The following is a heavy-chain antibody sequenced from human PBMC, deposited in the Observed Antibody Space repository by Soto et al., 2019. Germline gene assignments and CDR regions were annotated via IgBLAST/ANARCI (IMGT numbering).Heavy chain of an antibody. J-gene: IGHJ5*02. CDR2: IYYTETT. CDR1: GVSVTNGDYY. V-gene: IGHV4-30-4*01. Sequence: PSETLSLTCAVSGVSVTNGDYYWTWMRQSPGKGLEWIGNIYYTETTNYNPSLNSRLSISIDTSRNQFSLQLTSVTAADTAIYYCARQRRGGYWFDPWGQGTLVIVSS. CDR3: ARQRRGGYWFDP.